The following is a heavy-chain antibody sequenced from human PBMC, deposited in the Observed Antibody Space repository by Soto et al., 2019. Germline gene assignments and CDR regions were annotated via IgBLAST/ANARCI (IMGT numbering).Heavy chain of an antibody. V-gene: IGHV4-59*01. J-gene: IGHJ4*02. CDR2: IYYSGST. CDR3: ARDSKRGYSGYDNLDY. CDR1: GGSISRYY. D-gene: IGHD5-12*01. Sequence: QVQLQESGPGLLKPSETLSLTCTVSGGSISRYYWTWIRQPPGKGLEWIGYIYYSGSTHYNPSLKSRVTISVDTSKNQFSLKLSSVTAADTAVYYCARDSKRGYSGYDNLDYWGQGTLVTVSS.